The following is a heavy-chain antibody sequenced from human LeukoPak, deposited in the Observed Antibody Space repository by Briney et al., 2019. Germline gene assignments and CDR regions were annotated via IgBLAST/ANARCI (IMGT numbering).Heavy chain of an antibody. D-gene: IGHD3-10*01. CDR1: GGSISSYY. Sequence: SETPSLTCTVSGGSISSYYWSWIRRPPGKGLEWIGYIYYSGSTNYNPSLKSRVTISVDTSKNQFSLKLSSVTAADTAVYYCARADGYYYGSGSYPYYYGMDVWGQGTTVTVSS. CDR2: IYYSGST. CDR3: ARADGYYYGSGSYPYYYGMDV. J-gene: IGHJ6*02. V-gene: IGHV4-59*01.